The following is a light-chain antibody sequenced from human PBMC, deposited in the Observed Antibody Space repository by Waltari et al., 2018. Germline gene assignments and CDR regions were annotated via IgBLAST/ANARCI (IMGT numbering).Light chain of an antibody. J-gene: IGKJ1*01. V-gene: IGKV3-20*01. CDR1: QSVGSSS. Sequence: EIVLTQSPGTASLSPGERVTLSCRASQSVGSSSLAWYQQKPGQAPRLVIYRASRRATGVPDRFSGSGSGTDFILTSSRLEPEDFAVDYCQQHGTLPATFGQGTKVEIK. CDR2: RAS. CDR3: QQHGTLPAT.